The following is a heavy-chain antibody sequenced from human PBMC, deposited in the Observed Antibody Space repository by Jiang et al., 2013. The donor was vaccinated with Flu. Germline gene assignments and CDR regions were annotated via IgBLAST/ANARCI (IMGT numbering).Heavy chain of an antibody. D-gene: IGHD5-18*01. Sequence: CKASGYTFTSYGISWVRQAPGQGLEWMGWISAYNGNTNYAQKLQGRVTMTTDTSTSTAYMELRSLRSDDTAVYYCARRSGYSYGLASGFDYWGQGTLVTVSS. CDR1: GYTFTSYG. V-gene: IGHV1-18*01. CDR2: ISAYNGNT. J-gene: IGHJ4*02. CDR3: ARRSGYSYGLASGFDY.